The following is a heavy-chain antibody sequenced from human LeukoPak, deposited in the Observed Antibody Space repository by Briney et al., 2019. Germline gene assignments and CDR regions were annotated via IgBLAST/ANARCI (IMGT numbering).Heavy chain of an antibody. Sequence: SETLSLTCTVSGGSISSSSYYWGWIRQPPGKGLEWIGSNYYSGSTYYNPSLKSRVTISVDTSKNQFSLKLSSVTAADTAVYYCARGVRYYGSGNWFDPWGQGTRVTVSS. J-gene: IGHJ5*02. CDR3: ARGVRYYGSGNWFDP. CDR1: GGSISSSSYY. D-gene: IGHD3-10*01. V-gene: IGHV4-39*07. CDR2: NYYSGST.